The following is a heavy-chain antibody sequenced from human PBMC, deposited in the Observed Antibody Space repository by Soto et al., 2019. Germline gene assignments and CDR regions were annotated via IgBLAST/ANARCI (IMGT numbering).Heavy chain of an antibody. J-gene: IGHJ4*02. CDR1: GYTFTSYA. D-gene: IGHD1-26*01. CDR2: PSAYNGQT. Sequence: ASVKVSCKASGYTFTSYAISWVRQAPGQGLEWMGWPSAYNGQTNYAQNLQGRVTVTTDTSTDTSYMELRSLRSDDTAVYYCATVVGAVPYWGQGTLVTVSS. CDR3: ATVVGAVPY. V-gene: IGHV1-18*01.